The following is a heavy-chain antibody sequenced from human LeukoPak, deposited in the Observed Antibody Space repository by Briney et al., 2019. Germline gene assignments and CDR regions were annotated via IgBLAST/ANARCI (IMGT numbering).Heavy chain of an antibody. D-gene: IGHD3-9*01. V-gene: IGHV4-59*08. Sequence: SETLSLTCKVSGGSISSHYWSWIRQPPGKGLEWIGYIYYSGSTYYNPSLESRVTISLDTSKNHFSLNLTSVTAADTAMYYCARVAERTWLPYDAAFDIWGLGTMVTVSS. CDR3: ARVAERTWLPYDAAFDI. CDR2: IYYSGST. J-gene: IGHJ3*02. CDR1: GGSISSHY.